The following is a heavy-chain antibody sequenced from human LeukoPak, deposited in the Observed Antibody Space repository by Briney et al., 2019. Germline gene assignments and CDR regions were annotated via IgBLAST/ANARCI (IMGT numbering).Heavy chain of an antibody. CDR3: ARGPGTVGLSP. CDR1: GTSFTHYY. Sequence: SETLSLTCNVSGTSFTHYYWSWIRQTPKKGLEWIGQINHSGDTSYNTPLRSRITLSVDRSKNQFSLKVTSVTAADKGVYYCARGPGTVGLSPWGQGTLVTVSS. V-gene: IGHV4-34*01. CDR2: INHSGDT. J-gene: IGHJ5*02. D-gene: IGHD1/OR15-1a*01.